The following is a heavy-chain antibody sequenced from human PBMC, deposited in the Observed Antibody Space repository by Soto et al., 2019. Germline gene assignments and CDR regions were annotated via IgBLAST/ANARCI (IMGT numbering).Heavy chain of an antibody. V-gene: IGHV4-59*06. CDR1: GGSISSYY. CDR3: ARWVEVSLDYFDS. Sequence: PSETLSLTCTVAGGSISSYYWSWVRQNPGKGLEWIGHIYHSGRTYYNPSLKSRVTISVDTSKNQFSLNLSSVTAADTAVYYCARWVEVSLDYFDSWGQGTPVTAPQ. CDR2: IYHSGRT. D-gene: IGHD2-15*01. J-gene: IGHJ4*02.